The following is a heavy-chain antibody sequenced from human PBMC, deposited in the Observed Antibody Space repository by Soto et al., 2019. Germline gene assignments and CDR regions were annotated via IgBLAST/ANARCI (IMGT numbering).Heavy chain of an antibody. D-gene: IGHD7-27*01. V-gene: IGHV4-39*01. CDR3: ARHGDAHYYYYGMDV. J-gene: IGHJ6*02. CDR1: GGSISSSSYY. Sequence: ETLSLTCTVSGGSISSSSYYWGWIRQPPGKGLEWIGSIYYSGSTYYNPSLKSRVTISVDTSKNQFSLKLSSVTAADTAVYYCARHGDAHYYYYGMDVWGQGTTVTVSS. CDR2: IYYSGST.